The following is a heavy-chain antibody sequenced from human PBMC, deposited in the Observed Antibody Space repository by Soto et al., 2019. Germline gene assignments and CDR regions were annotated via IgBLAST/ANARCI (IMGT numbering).Heavy chain of an antibody. CDR2: IIPIFGTA. V-gene: IGHV1-69*13. J-gene: IGHJ4*02. D-gene: IGHD3-22*01. CDR1: GGTFSSYA. CDR3: AREGFHYYDSRDPLFDY. Sequence: SVKVSCKASGGTFSSYAISWVRQAPGQGLEWMGGIIPIFGTANYAQKFQGRVTITADESTSTAYMELSSLRSEDTAAYYCAREGFHYYDSRDPLFDYWGQGPLVTVPS.